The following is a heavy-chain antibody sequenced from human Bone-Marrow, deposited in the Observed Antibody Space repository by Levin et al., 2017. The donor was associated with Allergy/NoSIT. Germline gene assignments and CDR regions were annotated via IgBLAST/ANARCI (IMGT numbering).Heavy chain of an antibody. J-gene: IGHJ3*02. CDR1: GFTFSSYG. CDR3: ATRYSNYVLGAFDI. D-gene: IGHD4-11*01. V-gene: IGHV3-30*03. CDR2: ISYDGSNK. Sequence: GGSLRLSCAASGFTFSSYGMHWVRQAPGKGLEWVAVISYDGSNKYYADSVKGRFTISRDNSKNTLYLQMNSLRAEDTAVYYCATRYSNYVLGAFDIWGQGTMVTVSS.